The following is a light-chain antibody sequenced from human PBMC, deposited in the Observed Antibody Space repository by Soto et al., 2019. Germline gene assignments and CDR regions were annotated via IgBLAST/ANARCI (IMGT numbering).Light chain of an antibody. J-gene: IGKJ2*01. V-gene: IGKV3-20*01. CDR2: GAS. CDR1: QSITNNF. CDR3: QQYGRSPLMYA. Sequence: EIVLTQSPGTLSLSPGERATLSCRASQSITNNFLAWYQQKPGQAPRLLIYGASTRAAGIPDRFSGSGSGTDCSLTITRPEPEDFAVYYCQQYGRSPLMYAFGQGTKLGVK.